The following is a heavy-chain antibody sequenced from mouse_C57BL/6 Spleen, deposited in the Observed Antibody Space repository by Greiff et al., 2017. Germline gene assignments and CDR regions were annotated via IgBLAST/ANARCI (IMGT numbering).Heavy chain of an antibody. CDR1: GYTFTSYW. CDR2: IHPSDSDT. J-gene: IGHJ1*03. D-gene: IGHD2-4*01. Sequence: QVQLQQPGAELVKPGASVKVSCKASGYTFTSYWMHWVKQRPGQGLEWIGRIHPSDSDTNYNQKFKGKATLTVDKSSSTAYLQLSSLTSEDSAVXYCERYDDGRGYFDVWGTGTTVTVSA. V-gene: IGHV1-74*01. CDR3: ERYDDGRGYFDV.